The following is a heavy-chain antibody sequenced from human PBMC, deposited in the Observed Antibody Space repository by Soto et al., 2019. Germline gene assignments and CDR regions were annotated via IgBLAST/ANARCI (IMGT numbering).Heavy chain of an antibody. Sequence: GASVKPSCKASGYTFTSYGISWVRQAPGQGLEWMGWISAYNGNTNYAQKLQGRVTMTTDTSTSTAYMELRSLRSDDTAVYYCARDPYDFWSGYSRPAEYFQHWGQGTLVTVSS. J-gene: IGHJ1*01. V-gene: IGHV1-18*01. D-gene: IGHD3-3*01. CDR2: ISAYNGNT. CDR1: GYTFTSYG. CDR3: ARDPYDFWSGYSRPAEYFQH.